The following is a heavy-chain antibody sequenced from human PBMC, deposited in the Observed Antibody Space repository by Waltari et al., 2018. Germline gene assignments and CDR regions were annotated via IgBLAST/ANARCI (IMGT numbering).Heavy chain of an antibody. D-gene: IGHD3-10*01. V-gene: IGHV3-23*01. CDR1: GFTLRRDG. Sequence: DVQLLGSGGAMVQPGGLLSLSCEPPGFTLRRDGISRGRQAPGKGCEWVSPITDRGYITKYPDSVEARFTISRENSKNTVYLQMDNVGGGDTARYYCTKSWASIDRGYWGQGTLVSVSS. CDR2: ITDRGYIT. J-gene: IGHJ4*02. CDR3: TKSWASIDRGY.